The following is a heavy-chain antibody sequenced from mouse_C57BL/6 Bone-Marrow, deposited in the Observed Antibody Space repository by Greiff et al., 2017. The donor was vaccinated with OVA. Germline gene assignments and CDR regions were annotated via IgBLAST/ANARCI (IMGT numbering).Heavy chain of an antibody. CDR1: GYTFTDYN. V-gene: IGHV1-22*01. CDR3: ARSSDYDEDGYAMDY. Sequence: VQLKESGPELVKPGASVKMSCKASGYTFTDYNMHWVKQSHGKSLEWIGYINPNNGGTSYNQKFKGKATLTVNKSSSTAYMELRSLTSEDSAVYYCARSSDYDEDGYAMDYWGQGTSVTVSS. CDR2: INPNNGGT. J-gene: IGHJ4*01. D-gene: IGHD2-4*01.